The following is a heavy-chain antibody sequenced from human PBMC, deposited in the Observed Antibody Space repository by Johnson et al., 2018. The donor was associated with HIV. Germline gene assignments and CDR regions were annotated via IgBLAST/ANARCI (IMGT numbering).Heavy chain of an antibody. J-gene: IGHJ3*01. Sequence: QVQLVESGGGLVKPGGSLRLSCAASGFTFSNAWMSWVRQPPGKGLEWVAFIAHDESITHYADSVKGRFTMSRDNSKNTLYLHMKSLRPEDTSIYYCAKDDNLGVWYSDAFDVWGQGTVVTVSS. CDR3: AKDDNLGVWYSDAFDV. D-gene: IGHD6-19*01. CDR2: IAHDESIT. V-gene: IGHV3-30*02. CDR1: GFTFSNAW.